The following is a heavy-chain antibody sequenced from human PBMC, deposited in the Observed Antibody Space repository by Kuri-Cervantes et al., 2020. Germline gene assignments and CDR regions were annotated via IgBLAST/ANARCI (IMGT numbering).Heavy chain of an antibody. V-gene: IGHV3-74*01. CDR3: AKGFERGYSGYDTLTAASPIDY. CDR2: SNSDGSRI. CDR1: GFTLSSYW. D-gene: IGHD5-12*01. J-gene: IGHJ4*02. Sequence: GESLKISCAASGFTLSSYWMHWVRQAPGKGLVWVSRSNSDGSRISFADSVRGRFTISRDNSKNTLYLQMNSLRAEDTAVYYRAKGFERGYSGYDTLTAASPIDYWGQGTLVTVSS.